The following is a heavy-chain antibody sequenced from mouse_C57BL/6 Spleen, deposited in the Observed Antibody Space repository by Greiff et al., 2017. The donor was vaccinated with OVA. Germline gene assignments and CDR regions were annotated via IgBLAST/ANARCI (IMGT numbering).Heavy chain of an antibody. D-gene: IGHD2-3*01. V-gene: IGHV1-69*01. J-gene: IGHJ2*01. CDR3: ARDDNY. Sequence: QVQLQQPGAELVMPGASVKLSCKASGYTFTSYWMHWVKQRPGQGLEWIGEIDPSDSYTNYNQKFKGKSTLTVDKSSSTAYMQLRSLTSEDSAVYYCARDDNYWGQGTTLTVSS. CDR1: GYTFTSYW. CDR2: IDPSDSYT.